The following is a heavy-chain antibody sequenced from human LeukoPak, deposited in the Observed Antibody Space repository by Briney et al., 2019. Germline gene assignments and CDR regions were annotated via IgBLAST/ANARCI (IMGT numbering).Heavy chain of an antibody. V-gene: IGHV3-72*01. CDR3: GRSGIAVAGPPYYYYYGMDV. D-gene: IGHD6-19*01. Sequence: PGGSLRLSCAASGFTFSDHYMDWVRQAPGKGLEWVGRTRNKANSYTTEYAASVKGRFTISRDDSKNSLYLQMNSLKTEDTAVYYCGRSGIAVAGPPYYYYYGMDVWGKGTTVTVSS. J-gene: IGHJ6*04. CDR2: TRNKANSYTT. CDR1: GFTFSDHY.